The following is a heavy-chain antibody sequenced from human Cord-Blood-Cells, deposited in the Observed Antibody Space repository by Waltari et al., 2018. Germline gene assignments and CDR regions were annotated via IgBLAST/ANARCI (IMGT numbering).Heavy chain of an antibody. CDR1: GFTFSDYY. Sequence: SGFTFSDYYMSWIRQAPGKGLEWVSYISSSGSTIYYADSVKGRFTISRDNAKNSLYLQMNSLRAEDTAVYYCAREGSSWYYYYMDVWGKGTTVTVSS. V-gene: IGHV3-11*01. CDR2: ISSSGSTI. D-gene: IGHD6-13*01. J-gene: IGHJ6*03. CDR3: AREGSSWYYYYMDV.